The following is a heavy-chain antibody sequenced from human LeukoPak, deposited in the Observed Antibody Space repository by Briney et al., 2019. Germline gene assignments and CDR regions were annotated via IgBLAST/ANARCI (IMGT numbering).Heavy chain of an antibody. CDR1: GFTFSDYY. CDR3: TTTGPYYDFWSGYRWFDP. J-gene: IGHJ5*02. Sequence: GGSLRLSCAASGFTFSDYYMSWIRQAPGKGLEWVGRIKSKTDGGTTDYAAPVKGRFTISRDDSKNTLYLQMNSLKTEDTAVYYCTTTGPYYDFWSGYRWFDPWGQGTLVTVSS. V-gene: IGHV3-15*01. CDR2: IKSKTDGGTT. D-gene: IGHD3-3*01.